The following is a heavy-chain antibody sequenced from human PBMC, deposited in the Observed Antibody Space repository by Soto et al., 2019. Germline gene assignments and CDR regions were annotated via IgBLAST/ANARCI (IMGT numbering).Heavy chain of an antibody. Sequence: SETLSLTCTVSGGSISSSSYYWGWIRQPPGKGLEWIGSIYYSGSTYYNPSLKSRVTISVDTSKNQFSLKLSSVTAADTAVYYCASLHTSTYYFWSRYYGPYYYCGMDVWGQGTTVTVS. D-gene: IGHD3-3*01. CDR1: GGSISSSSYY. CDR3: ASLHTSTYYFWSRYYGPYYYCGMDV. J-gene: IGHJ6*02. CDR2: IYYSGST. V-gene: IGHV4-39*01.